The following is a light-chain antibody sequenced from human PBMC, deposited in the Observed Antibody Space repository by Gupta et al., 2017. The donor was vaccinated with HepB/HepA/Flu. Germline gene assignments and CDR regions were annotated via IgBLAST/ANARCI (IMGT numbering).Light chain of an antibody. CDR1: SSDVGGYNY. J-gene: IGLJ3*02. Sequence: QSALPQPRSVSGSPGPSVTISCTGTSSDVGGYNYVSWYQQHPGKAPKLMIYDVSKRPSGVPDRFSGSKSGNTASLTIAGLQAEDEADYYCCSYAGSYTFWVFGGGTKLTVL. CDR2: DVS. V-gene: IGLV2-11*01. CDR3: CSYAGSYTFWV.